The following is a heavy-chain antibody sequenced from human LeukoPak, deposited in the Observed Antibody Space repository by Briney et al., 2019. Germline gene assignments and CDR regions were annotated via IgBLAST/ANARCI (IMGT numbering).Heavy chain of an antibody. CDR2: INHSGST. D-gene: IGHD5-24*01. CDR3: ARGPEVYRDGYSYRY. V-gene: IGHV4-34*01. J-gene: IGHJ4*02. CDR1: GGSFSGYY. Sequence: AETLSLTCAVSGGSFSGYYWSWIRQPPGKGLEWIGEINHSGSTNYNPSIKSRVTISVDTSKNQFSLKLSSVTAADTAVYYCARGPEVYRDGYSYRYWGQGTLVTVSS.